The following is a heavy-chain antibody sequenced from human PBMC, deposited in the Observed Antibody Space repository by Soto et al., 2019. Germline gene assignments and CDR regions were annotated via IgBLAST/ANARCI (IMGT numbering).Heavy chain of an antibody. V-gene: IGHV3-23*01. Sequence: GGSLRLSYAASGFTFSSYDMSWVRQAPGKGLEWVSVISGSGGSTYYADSVKGRFTISRDNSKNTLYLQMNSLRAEDTAVYYCAKAFAGYYFDYWGQGTLVTVSS. J-gene: IGHJ4*02. CDR2: ISGSGGST. CDR3: AKAFAGYYFDY. CDR1: GFTFSSYD. D-gene: IGHD3-10*01.